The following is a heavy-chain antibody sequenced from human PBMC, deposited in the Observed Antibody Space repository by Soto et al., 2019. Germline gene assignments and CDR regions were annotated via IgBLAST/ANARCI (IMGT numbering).Heavy chain of an antibody. V-gene: IGHV3-23*01. D-gene: IGHD2-2*02. CDR3: AKKYPGTRPFDY. CDR2: SGTNGDT. J-gene: IGHJ4*02. Sequence: RRSCAASGVTFSSNAMDWVSQAPGKGLEWVSASGTNGDTYYADAVKGRFTISRDNLKTTLYLQMNSMRAEDTALYYCAKKYPGTRPFDYWGQGTLVTVSS. CDR1: GVTFSSNA.